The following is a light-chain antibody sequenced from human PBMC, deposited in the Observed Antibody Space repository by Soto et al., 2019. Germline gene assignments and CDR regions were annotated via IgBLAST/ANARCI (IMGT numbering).Light chain of an antibody. V-gene: IGLV2-8*01. Sequence: QSALTQPPSASGSPGQSVTISCTGTSSDVGAYKYVSWYQQYPGKAPKLMIYEVSKRPSGVPDRFSGSKSGNTASLTVSGLQAEDEADYYCTSYKSSSTLPYVFGTGTKLTVL. J-gene: IGLJ1*01. CDR1: SSDVGAYKY. CDR2: EVS. CDR3: TSYKSSSTLPYV.